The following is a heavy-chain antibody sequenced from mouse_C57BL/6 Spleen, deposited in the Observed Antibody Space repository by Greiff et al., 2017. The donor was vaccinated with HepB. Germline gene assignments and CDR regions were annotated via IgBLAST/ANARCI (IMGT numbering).Heavy chain of an antibody. CDR2: IDPETGGT. V-gene: IGHV1-15*01. CDR1: GYTFTDYE. D-gene: IGHD1-1*01. CDR3: TRRGNDGSSYVGYWYFDV. J-gene: IGHJ1*03. Sequence: VQLQQSGAELVRPGASVTLSCKASGYTFTDYEMHWVKQTPVHGLEWIGAIDPETGGTAYNQKFKGKAILTADKSSSTAYMELRSLTSEDSAVYYCTRRGNDGSSYVGYWYFDVWGTGTTVTVSS.